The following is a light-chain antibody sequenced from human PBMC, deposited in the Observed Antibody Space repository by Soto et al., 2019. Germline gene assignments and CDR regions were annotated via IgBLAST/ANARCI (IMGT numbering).Light chain of an antibody. CDR1: SSDVGGYEF. Sequence: QSALTQPAPVSGSPGQSITISCTGTSSDVGGYEFVSWYQQHPGKAPKLMIYEVSNRPSGVSSRFSGSKSGNTASLTISGLQAEDEADYYCGSYTGSIYVFGTGTKLTVL. CDR3: GSYTGSIYV. J-gene: IGLJ1*01. V-gene: IGLV2-14*01. CDR2: EVS.